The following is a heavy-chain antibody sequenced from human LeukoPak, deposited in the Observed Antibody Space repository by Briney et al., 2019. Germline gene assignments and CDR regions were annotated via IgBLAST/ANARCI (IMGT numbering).Heavy chain of an antibody. CDR3: ARERRGDVAAAGTGAFDY. Sequence: SETLSLTCAVYGGSFSGYYWSWIRQPPGKGLEWIGEIKHSGSTNYNPSLKSRVTISVDTSKNQFSLKLSSVTAADTAVYYCARERRGDVAAAGTGAFDYWGQGTLVTVSS. CDR2: IKHSGST. V-gene: IGHV4-34*01. CDR1: GGSFSGYY. J-gene: IGHJ4*02. D-gene: IGHD6-13*01.